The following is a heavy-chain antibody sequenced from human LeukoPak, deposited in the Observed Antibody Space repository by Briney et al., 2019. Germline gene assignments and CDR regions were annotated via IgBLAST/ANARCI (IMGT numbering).Heavy chain of an antibody. CDR1: GGSFSGYY. Sequence: SETLSLTCAVYGGSFSGYYWSWIRQPPGKGLEWIGEINHSGSTNYNPSLKSRVTISVDTSKNQFSLKLSSVTAADTAVYYCARRKRGSGSYRAWDYYYYMDVWGKGTTVTISS. D-gene: IGHD3-10*01. CDR3: ARRKRGSGSYRAWDYYYYMDV. J-gene: IGHJ6*03. CDR2: INHSGST. V-gene: IGHV4-34*01.